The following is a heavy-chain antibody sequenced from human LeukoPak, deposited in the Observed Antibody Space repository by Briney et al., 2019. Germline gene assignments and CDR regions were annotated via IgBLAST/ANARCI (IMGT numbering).Heavy chain of an antibody. CDR3: ARAYDIVVVPAAMSEGAFDI. J-gene: IGHJ3*02. V-gene: IGHV1-46*01. CDR2: INPSGGST. Sequence: GASVKVSCKASGYTFTGYYMHWVRQAPGQGLEWMGIINPSGGSTSYAQKFQGRVTMTRDTSTSTVYMELSSLRSEDTAVYYCARAYDIVVVPAAMSEGAFDIWGQGTMVTVSS. D-gene: IGHD2-2*01. CDR1: GYTFTGYY.